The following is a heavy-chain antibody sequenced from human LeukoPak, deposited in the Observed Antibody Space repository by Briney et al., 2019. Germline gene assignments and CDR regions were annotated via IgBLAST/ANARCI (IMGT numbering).Heavy chain of an antibody. CDR2: IYTSGST. CDR3: ASLSPNDFWSGYPDY. D-gene: IGHD3-3*01. V-gene: IGHV4-4*07. CDR1: GGSISSYY. Sequence: SETLSLTCTVSGGSISSYYWSWIRQPAGKGLEWIGRIYTSGSTNYNPSPKSRVTMSVDTSKNQFSLKLSSVTAADTAVYYCASLSPNDFWSGYPDYWGQGTLVTVSS. J-gene: IGHJ4*02.